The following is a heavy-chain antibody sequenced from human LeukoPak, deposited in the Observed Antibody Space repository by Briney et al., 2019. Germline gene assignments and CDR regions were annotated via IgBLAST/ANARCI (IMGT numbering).Heavy chain of an antibody. D-gene: IGHD6-13*01. Sequence: QAGGSLRLSCAASGFTFSTYWMTWVRQAPGKGLEWVANIKQDGSAKYYVDSVKGRFTISRDNAKSSLYLQMNSLRAEDTAVYYCVRQYNSSWLQFFDYWGQGTLVTVSS. V-gene: IGHV3-7*04. CDR1: GFTFSTYW. CDR3: VRQYNSSWLQFFDY. J-gene: IGHJ4*02. CDR2: IKQDGSAK.